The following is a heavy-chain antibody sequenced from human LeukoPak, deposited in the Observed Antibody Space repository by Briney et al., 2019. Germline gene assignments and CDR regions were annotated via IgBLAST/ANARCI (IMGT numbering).Heavy chain of an antibody. V-gene: IGHV4-4*07. CDR3: ARDGQSGYNSSYYYYYMDV. Sequence: PSETLSLTCTVSGGSISSYYWSWIRQPAGKGLEWIGRIYTSGSTNYNPSLKSRVTMSVDTSKNQFSLKLSSVTAADTAVYYCARDGQSGYNSSYYYYYMDVGGKGTTVTVPS. D-gene: IGHD5-24*01. J-gene: IGHJ6*03. CDR2: IYTSGST. CDR1: GGSISSYY.